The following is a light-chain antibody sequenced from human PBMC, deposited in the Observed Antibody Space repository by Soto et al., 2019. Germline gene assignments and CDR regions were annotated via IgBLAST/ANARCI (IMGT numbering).Light chain of an antibody. J-gene: IGKJ1*01. Sequence: DIQMTQSPSTLSASVGDRVTITCRASQSISSSLAWYQQKPGKAPNLLIYMASSLESGVPSRFSGSGSGTEFPLTITRLQPDDFATYFCQPYNSYSRTFGQGTTVDI. CDR2: MAS. V-gene: IGKV1-5*03. CDR1: QSISSS. CDR3: QPYNSYSRT.